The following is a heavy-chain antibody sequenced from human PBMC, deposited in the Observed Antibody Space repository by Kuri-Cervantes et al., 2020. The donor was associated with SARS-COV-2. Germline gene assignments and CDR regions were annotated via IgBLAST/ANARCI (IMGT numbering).Heavy chain of an antibody. Sequence: GESLKISCAASGFTFDDYGMSWVRQAPGKGLEWVSGINWNGGSTGYADSVKGRFTISRGNAKNSLYLQMNSLRAEDTAVYYCAKDLGRPNWFDPWGQGTLVTVSS. CDR3: AKDLGRPNWFDP. V-gene: IGHV3-20*04. CDR1: GFTFDDYG. CDR2: INWNGGST. J-gene: IGHJ5*02.